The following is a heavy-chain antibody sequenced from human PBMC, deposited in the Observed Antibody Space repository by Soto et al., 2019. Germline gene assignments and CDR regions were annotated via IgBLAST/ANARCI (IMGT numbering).Heavy chain of an antibody. V-gene: IGHV1-2*02. J-gene: IGHJ3*02. CDR1: RDTFTGYY. Sequence: QVHLVQSGAEVKKPGASVKVSCKASRDTFTGYYMHWVRQAPGQGREWMGWINPNSGGPNYAQKFQGRVTMTRDTSISTVYMELSSLRSDDTAVYYCARARIHDAFDMWGQGTMVTVSS. CDR2: INPNSGGP. CDR3: ARARIHDAFDM.